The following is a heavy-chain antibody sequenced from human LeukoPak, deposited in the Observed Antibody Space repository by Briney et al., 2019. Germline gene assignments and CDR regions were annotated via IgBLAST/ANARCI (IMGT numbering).Heavy chain of an antibody. V-gene: IGHV3-30-3*01. CDR2: ISYGGSNK. CDR1: GFTFSSYA. J-gene: IGHJ4*02. Sequence: PGGSLRLSCAASGFTFSSYAMHWVRQAPGKGLEWVAVISYGGSNKYYADSVKGRFTISRDNSKNTLYLQMNSLRAEDTAVYYCARDGLAAMGINWGQGTLVTVSS. CDR3: ARDGLAAMGIN. D-gene: IGHD5-18*01.